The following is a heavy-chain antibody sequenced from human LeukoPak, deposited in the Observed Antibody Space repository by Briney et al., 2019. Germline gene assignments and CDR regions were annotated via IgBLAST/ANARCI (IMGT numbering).Heavy chain of an antibody. CDR2: ISFDGSNK. D-gene: IGHD2-2*02. CDR3: ARDQQYCSSTSCYRWVPNDAFDI. Sequence: QPGGSLRLSCAASGFTFSSYGMHWVRQAPGKGLEWVAVISFDGSNKYYADSVKGRFTISRDNSKNTLYLQMNSLRAEDTAVYYCARDQQYCSSTSCYRWVPNDAFDIWGQGTMVTVSS. CDR1: GFTFSSYG. V-gene: IGHV3-30*03. J-gene: IGHJ3*02.